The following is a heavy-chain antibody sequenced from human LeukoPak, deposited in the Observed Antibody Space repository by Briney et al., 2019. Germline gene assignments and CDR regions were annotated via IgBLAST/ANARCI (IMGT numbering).Heavy chain of an antibody. Sequence: SETLSLTCAVYGGSFSGYYWSWIRQPPGKGLEWIGEINHSGSTTYNPSLKSRVTISVDTSKNQFSLKLSSVTAADTAVYYCARLTTVTSRYYYYYYYMDVWGKGTTVTVSS. CDR1: GGSFSGYY. V-gene: IGHV4-34*01. CDR3: ARLTTVTSRYYYYYYYMDV. CDR2: INHSGST. D-gene: IGHD4-17*01. J-gene: IGHJ6*03.